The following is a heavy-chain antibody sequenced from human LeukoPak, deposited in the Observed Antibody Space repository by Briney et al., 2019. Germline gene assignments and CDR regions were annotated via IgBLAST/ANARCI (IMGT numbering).Heavy chain of an antibody. Sequence: GGSLRLSCAASGFPLSANWMHWVRQAPGKGLVWVSRIKSDGTITNYADSVKGRFTISKDNAKNTLFLQMNSLRAEDTAVYYCTRTDYFDQWGQGTLVTVSS. CDR2: IKSDGTIT. CDR3: TRTDYFDQ. D-gene: IGHD2-21*02. J-gene: IGHJ4*02. V-gene: IGHV3-74*01. CDR1: GFPLSANW.